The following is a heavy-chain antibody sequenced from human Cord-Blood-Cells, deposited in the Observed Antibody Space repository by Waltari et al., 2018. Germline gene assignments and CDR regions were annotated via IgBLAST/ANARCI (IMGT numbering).Heavy chain of an antibody. V-gene: IGHV4-4*07. Sequence: QVQLQESGPGLVKPSETLSLTCTVSGGSISSYYWSWIRQPAGKGLEWIGRIYTSGRTNYNPSLKSRVTMSVDTSKNHFSLKRSSGTAADTAVYYCARMGIAAAGTGWFDPWGQGTLVTVSS. D-gene: IGHD6-13*01. CDR2: IYTSGRT. J-gene: IGHJ5*02. CDR1: GGSISSYY. CDR3: ARMGIAAAGTGWFDP.